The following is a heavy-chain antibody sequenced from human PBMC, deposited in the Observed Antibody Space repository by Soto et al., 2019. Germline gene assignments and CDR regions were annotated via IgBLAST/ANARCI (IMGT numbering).Heavy chain of an antibody. J-gene: IGHJ4*02. CDR1: GYTFTNYA. Sequence: ASLKVSCKASGYTFTNYAIHWVRQAPGQGLEWMGWINAATGNTKYSEKFQDRVTITRDTSAKTAYMELSSLRSEDTATFYCARCGPWGIYSRYDFDTWGQGTLVTVSS. D-gene: IGHD5-12*01. CDR3: ARCGPWGIYSRYDFDT. CDR2: INAATGNT. V-gene: IGHV1-3*01.